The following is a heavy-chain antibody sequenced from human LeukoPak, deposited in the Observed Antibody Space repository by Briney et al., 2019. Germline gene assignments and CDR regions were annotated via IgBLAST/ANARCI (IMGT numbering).Heavy chain of an antibody. V-gene: IGHV3-7*01. CDR2: IKQDGSGK. J-gene: IGHJ4*02. Sequence: GGSLRLSCAASGFTFSNYWMSWVRQAPGKGLEWVANIKQDGSGKYYVDSLKGRFTISRDNAKNSLYLQMNSLRAEDTAVYYCARDRLYTDYEFDYWGQGTLVTVSS. D-gene: IGHD5-12*01. CDR1: GFTFSNYW. CDR3: ARDRLYTDYEFDY.